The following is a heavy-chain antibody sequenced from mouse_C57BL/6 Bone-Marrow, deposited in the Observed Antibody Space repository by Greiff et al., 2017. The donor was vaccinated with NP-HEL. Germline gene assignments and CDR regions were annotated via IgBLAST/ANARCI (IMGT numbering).Heavy chain of an antibody. CDR3: TREGGYYGSPFAY. J-gene: IGHJ3*01. CDR1: GYSVTRGYY. V-gene: IGHV3-6*01. D-gene: IGHD1-1*01. Sequence: EVKLLESGPGLVKPSQSLSLTCSVTGYSVTRGYYWTWIRQFPGNKLEWMGYINYDGNNNSNPSLKDRISITRDTSKNQFFLKLNSVTTEDTATYYCTREGGYYGSPFAYWGQGTLVTVSA. CDR2: INYDGNN.